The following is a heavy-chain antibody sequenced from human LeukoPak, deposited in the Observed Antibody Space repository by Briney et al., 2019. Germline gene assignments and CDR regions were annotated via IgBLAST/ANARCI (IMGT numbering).Heavy chain of an antibody. D-gene: IGHD2-2*01. J-gene: IGHJ4*02. CDR3: ARAEKYCSSTSCYPYYFDY. CDR2: INHSGST. V-gene: IGHV4-34*01. Sequence: SETLSLTCAVYGGSFSGYYWSWIRQPPGKGLEWIGEINHSGSTNYNPSLKSRVTISVDTSKNQFSLKLSSVTAADTAVYYCARAEKYCSSTSCYPYYFDYWGQGILVTVSS. CDR1: GGSFSGYY.